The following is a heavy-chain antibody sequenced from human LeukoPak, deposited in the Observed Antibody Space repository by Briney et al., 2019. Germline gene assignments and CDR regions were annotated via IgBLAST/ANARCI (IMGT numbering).Heavy chain of an antibody. V-gene: IGHV1-2*02. CDR3: ARVGTNYGSGSSNWFDP. D-gene: IGHD3-10*01. J-gene: IGHJ5*02. CDR2: INPNSGGT. Sequence: GASVKVSCKASGYTFTGYYMHWVRQAPRQGLEWMGWINPNSGGTNFVQKLQGRVTMSRDTSISTAYMELSRLRSDDTAVYYCARVGTNYGSGSSNWFDPWGQGTLVTVSS. CDR1: GYTFTGYY.